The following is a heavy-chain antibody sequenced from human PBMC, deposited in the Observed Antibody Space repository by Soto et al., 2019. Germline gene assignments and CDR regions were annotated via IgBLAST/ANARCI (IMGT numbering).Heavy chain of an antibody. V-gene: IGHV4-30-2*01. J-gene: IGHJ6*02. Sequence: SETRSLTCAVSGGSISSGGYSWSWIRQPPGKGLEWIGYIYHRGSTYYNPSLKSRVTISVDRSKNQFSLKLSSVTAADTAVYYCSYSDYYHNSVKYFWSQGTTVIVS. CDR1: GGSISSGGYS. D-gene: IGHD3-22*01. CDR2: IYHRGST. CDR3: SYSDYYHNSVKYF.